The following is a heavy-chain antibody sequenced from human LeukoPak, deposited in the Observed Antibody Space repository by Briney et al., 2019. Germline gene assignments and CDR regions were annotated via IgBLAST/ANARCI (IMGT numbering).Heavy chain of an antibody. CDR1: GYSISSGYQ. J-gene: IGHJ5*02. Sequence: SDTLSLTCVVSGYSISSGYQWAWIRQSPGQGLEWIGSIYHTGSSHYNPSLQSRVTISVDTSNNRFSLKLNSVTAADTAIYYCARDPRWLTPDCTSTSCYENYFDPWGQGTLVTVSS. CDR3: ARDPRWLTPDCTSTSCYENYFDP. V-gene: IGHV4-38-2*02. CDR2: IYHTGSS. D-gene: IGHD2-2*01.